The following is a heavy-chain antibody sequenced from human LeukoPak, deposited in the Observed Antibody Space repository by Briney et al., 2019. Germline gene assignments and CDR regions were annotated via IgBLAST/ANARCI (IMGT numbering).Heavy chain of an antibody. J-gene: IGHJ4*02. CDR1: GGSFSGYY. Sequence: SETLSLTCAVYGGSFSGYYWSWIRQPPGKGLEWIGEINHSGSTNYNPSLKSRVTISVDTSKNQFSLKLSSVTAADTAVYYCAREDNTAITVYWGQGTLVTVSS. CDR2: INHSGST. V-gene: IGHV4-34*01. CDR3: AREDNTAITVY. D-gene: IGHD5-18*01.